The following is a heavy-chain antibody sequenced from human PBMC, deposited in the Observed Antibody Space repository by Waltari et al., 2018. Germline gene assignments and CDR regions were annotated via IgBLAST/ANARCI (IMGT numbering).Heavy chain of an antibody. Sequence: QLQLQESGPGLVKPSETLSLTCTVSGGSISSSSYYWGWIRQPPGKGLEWIGSIDYSGSTYYNPSLKSRVTISVDTSKNQFSLKLSSVTAADTAVYYCAREITMIVVAFDYWGQGTLVTVSS. CDR3: AREITMIVVAFDY. J-gene: IGHJ4*02. D-gene: IGHD3-22*01. CDR1: GGSISSSSYY. CDR2: IDYSGST. V-gene: IGHV4-39*07.